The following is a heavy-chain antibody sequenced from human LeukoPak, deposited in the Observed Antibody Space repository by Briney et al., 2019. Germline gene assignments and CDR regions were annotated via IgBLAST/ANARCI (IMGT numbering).Heavy chain of an antibody. CDR1: GYSFTSYW. Sequence: GESLKISCKGSGYSFTSYWIGWVRQMPGKGLEWVGIIYPGDSDTRYSPSFQGQVTISADKSTSTAYLQWSSLKASDTAMYYCARHNPSYKYCSGGSCLMDVWGKGTTVTVSS. CDR2: IYPGDSDT. D-gene: IGHD2-15*01. V-gene: IGHV5-51*01. J-gene: IGHJ6*03. CDR3: ARHNPSYKYCSGGSCLMDV.